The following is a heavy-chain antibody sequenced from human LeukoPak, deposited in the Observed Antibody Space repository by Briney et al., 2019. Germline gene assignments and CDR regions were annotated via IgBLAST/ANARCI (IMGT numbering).Heavy chain of an antibody. Sequence: PGGSLRLSCAASGFTFSSYAMHWVRQAPGKGLEWGAVISYDGSNKYYADSVKGRFTISRDNSKNTLYLQMNSLRAEDTAVYYCAKDLEILAYYYGSGSYYNQGPDQYWGQGTLVTVSS. J-gene: IGHJ4*02. D-gene: IGHD3-10*01. V-gene: IGHV3-30*04. CDR1: GFTFSSYA. CDR2: ISYDGSNK. CDR3: AKDLEILAYYYGSGSYYNQGPDQY.